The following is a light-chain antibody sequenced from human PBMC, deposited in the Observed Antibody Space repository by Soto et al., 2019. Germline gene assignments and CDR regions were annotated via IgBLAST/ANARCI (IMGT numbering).Light chain of an antibody. CDR3: QKYNSAPWT. Sequence: DIQMTQSPSSLSASVGDRVTITCRASQGISNYLAWYQQKPGKVPKVLIYAASTLHSGVPSRFSGSGSGTDFTLTISSLLPEDVATYYCQKYNSAPWTFGQGTKVEIK. J-gene: IGKJ1*01. CDR1: QGISNY. V-gene: IGKV1-27*01. CDR2: AAS.